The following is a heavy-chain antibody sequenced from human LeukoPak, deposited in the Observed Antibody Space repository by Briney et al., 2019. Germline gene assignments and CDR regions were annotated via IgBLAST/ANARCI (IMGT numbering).Heavy chain of an antibody. CDR2: IKQDGSEK. V-gene: IGHV3-7*01. CDR1: GFTFISYW. D-gene: IGHD6-13*01. CDR3: ARGFLRYSSSWYQY. J-gene: IGHJ4*02. Sequence: GGSLRLSCAASGFTFISYWMSWVRQAPGKGLEWVANIKQDGSEKYYVDSVKGRFTISRDNAKNSLYLQMNSLRAEDTAVYYCARGFLRYSSSWYQYWGQGTLVTVSS.